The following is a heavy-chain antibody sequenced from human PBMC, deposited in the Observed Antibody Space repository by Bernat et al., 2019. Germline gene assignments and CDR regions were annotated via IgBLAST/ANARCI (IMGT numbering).Heavy chain of an antibody. CDR3: AKRGSSESSSHFDY. CDR1: GFTFINYA. V-gene: IGHV3-23*04. J-gene: IGHJ4*02. CDR2: ISGSGDRT. D-gene: IGHD1-26*01. Sequence: VQLVESGGGLRQPGGSLRLSCAASGFTFINYAMSWVRQAPGKGLDWVSTISGSGDRTYYTGSVKGRFTISRDNSKNTLYLQMNSLRAEDTAVYYCAKRGSSESSSHFDYWGQGALVTVSS.